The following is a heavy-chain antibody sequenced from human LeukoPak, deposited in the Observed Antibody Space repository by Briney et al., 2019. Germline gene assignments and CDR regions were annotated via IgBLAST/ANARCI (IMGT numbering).Heavy chain of an antibody. CDR2: IYYSGST. CDR1: GGSISSYY. D-gene: IGHD3-22*01. J-gene: IGHJ4*02. Sequence: SETLSLTCTVSGGSISSYYWSWIRQPPGKGLEWIGYIYYSGSTNYNPSLKSRVTISVDKSKNQFSLKLSSVTAADTAVYYCAGSQGGYWTSFDYWGQGTLVTVSS. V-gene: IGHV4-59*08. CDR3: AGSQGGYWTSFDY.